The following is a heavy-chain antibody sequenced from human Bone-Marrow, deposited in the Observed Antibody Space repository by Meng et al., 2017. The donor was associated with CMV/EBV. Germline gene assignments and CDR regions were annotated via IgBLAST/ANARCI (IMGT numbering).Heavy chain of an antibody. CDR1: GYTVTGYY. V-gene: IGHV1-2*02. J-gene: IGHJ4*02. CDR3: AREEGGYSGYDLGY. CDR2: INPNSGGT. Sequence: VRLGQTGAEGKNAGASVKVYCKASGYTVTGYYMHWVRQAPGQGLEWMGWINPNSGGTNYAQKFQGRVTMTRDTSISTAYMELSRLRSDDTAVYYCAREEGGYSGYDLGYWGQGTLVTVSS. D-gene: IGHD5-12*01.